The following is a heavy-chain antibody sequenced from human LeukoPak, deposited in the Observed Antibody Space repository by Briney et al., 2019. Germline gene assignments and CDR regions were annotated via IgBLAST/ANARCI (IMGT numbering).Heavy chain of an antibody. CDR2: IVVGSGNT. V-gene: IGHV1-58*02. CDR1: GFTFTSSA. J-gene: IGHJ6*02. CDR3: AAGRYYYYGMDV. Sequence: SVKVSCKASGFTFTSSAMQWVRQARGQRLEWIGWIVVGSGNTNYAQKFQERVTITRDMSTSTAYMELSSLRSEDTAVYYCAAGRYYYYGMDVWGQGTTVTVSS.